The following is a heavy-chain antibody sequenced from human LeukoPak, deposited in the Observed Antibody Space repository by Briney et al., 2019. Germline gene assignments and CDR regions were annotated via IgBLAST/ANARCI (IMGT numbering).Heavy chain of an antibody. CDR2: IKAKAHGGTI. Sequence: GGSLRLSCAASGFTFINAWMAWVRQAPGKGLEGGGRIKAKAHGGTIEDAAPVKGRFTISRDDSKNTLYLQMNSLKTEDTAVYYCTTDGVGVEGATYDNWGQGTLVSVSS. D-gene: IGHD1-26*01. J-gene: IGHJ4*02. CDR1: GFTFINAW. CDR3: TTDGVGVEGATYDN. V-gene: IGHV3-15*01.